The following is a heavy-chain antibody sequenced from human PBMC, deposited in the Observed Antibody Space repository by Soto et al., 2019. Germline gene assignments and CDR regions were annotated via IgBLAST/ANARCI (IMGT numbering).Heavy chain of an antibody. J-gene: IGHJ4*02. Sequence: GGSLRLSCAASGFTFSSYAMHWVRQAPGKGLEWVAVISYDGSNKYYADSVKGRFTISRDNSKNTLYLQMNSLRAEDTAVYYCARDAPHIEIRYYFDYWGQGTLVTVSS. CDR3: ARDAPHIEIRYYFDY. CDR1: GFTFSSYA. CDR2: ISYDGSNK. V-gene: IGHV3-30-3*01.